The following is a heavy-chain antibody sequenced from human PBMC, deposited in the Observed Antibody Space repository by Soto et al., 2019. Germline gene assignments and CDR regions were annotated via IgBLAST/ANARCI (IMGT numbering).Heavy chain of an antibody. Sequence: QVQLVQSGAEVKKPGSSVKVSCKASGGTFSSYTISWVRQAPGQGLEWMGRIIPILGIANYAQKFQGRVTIPADKSPSPAYMELSSVRSEDTAVYYCARERGSPRFDPWGQGTLVTVSS. V-gene: IGHV1-69*08. D-gene: IGHD3-10*01. CDR2: IIPILGIA. CDR1: GGTFSSYT. CDR3: ARERGSPRFDP. J-gene: IGHJ5*02.